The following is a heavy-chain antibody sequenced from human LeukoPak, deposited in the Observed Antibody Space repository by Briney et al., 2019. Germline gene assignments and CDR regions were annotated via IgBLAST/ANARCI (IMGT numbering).Heavy chain of an antibody. Sequence: SETLSLTCAVSGYSISNSNWWGWIRQPPGKGLEWIGFIYYSGSTNYKSSLKSRVTISVDTSKNQFPLKLSSVTAADTAVYYCARTTEGGYSYGYFYYYYMDVWGKGTTVTISS. CDR1: GYSISNSNW. CDR2: IYYSGST. CDR3: ARTTEGGYSYGYFYYYYMDV. V-gene: IGHV4-28*01. D-gene: IGHD5-18*01. J-gene: IGHJ6*03.